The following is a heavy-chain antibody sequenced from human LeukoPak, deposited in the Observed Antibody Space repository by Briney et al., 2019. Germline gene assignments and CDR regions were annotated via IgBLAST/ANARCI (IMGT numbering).Heavy chain of an antibody. CDR1: GFTFSSLS. D-gene: IGHD1-1*01. Sequence: GSLRLSCAAFGFTFSSLSLKWVRQAPGKGLEWVSSISSSSSYIYYADSVKGRFTISRDNAKNSLYLQMNSLRAEDTAVYYCAANWNDVRSDAFDIWGQGTMVTVSS. CDR3: AANWNDVRSDAFDI. J-gene: IGHJ3*02. V-gene: IGHV3-21*01. CDR2: ISSSSSYI.